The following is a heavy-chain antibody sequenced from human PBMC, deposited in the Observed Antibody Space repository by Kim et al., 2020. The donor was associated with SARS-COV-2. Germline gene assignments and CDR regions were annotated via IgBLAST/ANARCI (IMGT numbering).Heavy chain of an antibody. Sequence: GGSLRLSCTASGFTFGDYAMSWVRQAPGKGLEWVGFIRSKAYGGTTEYAASVKGRFTISRDDSKSIAYLQMNSLKTEDTAVYYCTRAFLPRDYYYYVMDVWGQGTTVTVSS. CDR1: GFTFGDYA. CDR2: IRSKAYGGTT. J-gene: IGHJ6*02. D-gene: IGHD3-16*01. V-gene: IGHV3-49*04. CDR3: TRAFLPRDYYYYVMDV.